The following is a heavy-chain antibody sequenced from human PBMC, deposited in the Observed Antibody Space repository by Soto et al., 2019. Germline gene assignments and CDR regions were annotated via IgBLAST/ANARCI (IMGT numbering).Heavy chain of an antibody. CDR3: ARVGSGYPHDAFDI. Sequence: PSETLSLTCTVSNGSISSYYWSWIRQPPGKGLEWIGYIYYSGSTNYNPSLKSRVTISLDTSKNQFSLKLSSVTAADTAVYYCARVGSGYPHDAFDIWGQGTMVTVSS. J-gene: IGHJ3*02. CDR1: NGSISSYY. CDR2: IYYSGST. V-gene: IGHV4-59*08. D-gene: IGHD3-22*01.